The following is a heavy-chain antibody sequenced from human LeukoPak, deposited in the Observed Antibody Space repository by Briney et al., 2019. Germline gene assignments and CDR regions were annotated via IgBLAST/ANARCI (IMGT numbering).Heavy chain of an antibody. V-gene: IGHV3-23*01. CDR2: ISPSGDIK. D-gene: IGHD3-10*01. J-gene: IGHJ4*02. CDR3: AKDDAWIRFGE. CDR1: GFTFSSYG. Sequence: GGSLRLSCAASGFTFSSYGMNWVRQAPGKGLEWVSGISPSGDIKYYADSVKGRFTISRDNSKKTLYLEVSSLTGEDTAVYYCAKDDAWIRFGEWSQGTLVTVSS.